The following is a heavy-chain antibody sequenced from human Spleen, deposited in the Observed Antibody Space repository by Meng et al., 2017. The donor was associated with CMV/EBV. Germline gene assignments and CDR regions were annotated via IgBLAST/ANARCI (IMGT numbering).Heavy chain of an antibody. Sequence: GGSLRLSCAASGLTFSDYDMAWIRQSPGRGLEWISHISNGGSPLYYTDSVEGRFTISRDNSRNSLYLQMTSLTPEDTALYFCAKGCGCDCGSTNCYTGDYYYYGMDFWGPGTTVTVSS. CDR3: AKGCGCDCGSTNCYTGDYYYYGMDF. CDR1: GLTFSDYD. D-gene: IGHD2-2*02. J-gene: IGHJ6*02. V-gene: IGHV3-11*01. CDR2: ISNGGSPL.